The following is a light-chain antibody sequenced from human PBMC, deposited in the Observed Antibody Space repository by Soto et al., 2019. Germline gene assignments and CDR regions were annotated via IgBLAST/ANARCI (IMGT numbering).Light chain of an antibody. CDR1: QSVSSN. J-gene: IGKJ4*01. Sequence: EIVMTQSPATLSVSPGERATLSCRASQSVSSNLAWYQQKPGQAPRLLIYGASTRATGIPARFSGSGSGTEFTLTISSLQSEDFAVYYCQQCNNWPPGTFGGGTKVEIK. CDR3: QQCNNWPPGT. CDR2: GAS. V-gene: IGKV3-15*01.